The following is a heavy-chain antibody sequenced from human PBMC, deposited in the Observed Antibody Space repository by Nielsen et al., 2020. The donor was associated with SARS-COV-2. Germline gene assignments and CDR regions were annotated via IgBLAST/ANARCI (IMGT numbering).Heavy chain of an antibody. D-gene: IGHD3-22*01. J-gene: IGHJ4*02. Sequence: GESLKISCAASGFTFSYYSMNWVRQAPGKGPEWVSCINSSGRNIYYADSVKGRFTISRDKAENTLYLQMNSLRADDTAVYYCVRVRDDGYYYDTGPFDYWGQGTLVTVSS. CDR3: VRVRDDGYYYDTGPFDY. CDR2: INSSGRNI. CDR1: GFTFSYYS. V-gene: IGHV3-21*01.